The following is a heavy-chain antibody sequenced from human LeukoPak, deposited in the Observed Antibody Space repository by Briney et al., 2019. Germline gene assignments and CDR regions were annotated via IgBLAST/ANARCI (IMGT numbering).Heavy chain of an antibody. D-gene: IGHD6-19*01. CDR3: AKDSSGIRSPFDY. J-gene: IGHJ4*02. Sequence: ETLSLTCTVSGGSISSSSYYWSWVRQAPGKGLEWVSAISGSGGSTYYADSVKGRFTISRDNSKNTLYLQMNSPRAEDTAVYYCAKDSSGIRSPFDYWGQGTLVTVSS. CDR1: GGSISSSSYY. V-gene: IGHV3-23*01. CDR2: ISGSGGST.